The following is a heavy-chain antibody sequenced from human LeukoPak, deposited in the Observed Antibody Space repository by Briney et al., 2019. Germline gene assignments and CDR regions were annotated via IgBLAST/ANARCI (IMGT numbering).Heavy chain of an antibody. CDR3: ARGPGSFFTSYYYYYYMDV. CDR2: IIPIFGTA. J-gene: IGHJ6*03. D-gene: IGHD3-10*01. CDR1: GGTFSSYA. V-gene: IGHV1-69*13. Sequence: SVKVSCKASGGTFSSYAISWVRQAPGQGLEWMGGIIPIFGTANYAQKFQGRVTITADESTSTAYMELSSLRSEDTAVYYCARGPGSFFTSYYYYYYMDVWGKGTTVTVSS.